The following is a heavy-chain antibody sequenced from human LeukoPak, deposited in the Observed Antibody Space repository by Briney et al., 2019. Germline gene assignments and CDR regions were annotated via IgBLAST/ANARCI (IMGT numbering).Heavy chain of an antibody. CDR1: GLTFSSYA. J-gene: IGHJ4*02. D-gene: IGHD3-9*01. CDR3: AKPNYDILTGMTQYFDY. CDR2: ISGSGGGT. Sequence: PGGSLRLSCAASGLTFSSYAMSWVRQAPGKGLEWVSAISGSGGGTYYADSVKGRFTISRDNSKNTLYLQMNSLRAEDTAVYYCAKPNYDILTGMTQYFDYWGQGTLVTVSS. V-gene: IGHV3-23*01.